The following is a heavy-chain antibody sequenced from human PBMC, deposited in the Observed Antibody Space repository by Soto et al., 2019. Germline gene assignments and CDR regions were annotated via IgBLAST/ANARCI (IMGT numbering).Heavy chain of an antibody. CDR3: ASSSGYGGYFDY. V-gene: IGHV1-46*01. D-gene: IGHD4-17*01. CDR2: INPSGGST. J-gene: IGHJ4*02. CDR1: GYTFTSYY. Sequence: GASVKVSCKASGYTFTSYYMHWVRQAPGQGLEWMGIINPSGGSTSYAQKFQGRVTMTRDTSTSTVYMELSSLRSEDAAVYYCASSSGYGGYFDYWGQGTLVTVSS.